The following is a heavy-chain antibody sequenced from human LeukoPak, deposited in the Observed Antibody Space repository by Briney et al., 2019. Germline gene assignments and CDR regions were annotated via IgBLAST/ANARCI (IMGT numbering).Heavy chain of an antibody. CDR3: AREREETYGSGSYTFDH. CDR2: INTNNGNT. D-gene: IGHD3-10*01. CDR1: GYTFTGYY. V-gene: IGHV1-18*04. Sequence: ASVKVSCKASGYTFTGYYMHWVRQAPGQGLEWMGWINTNNGNTNYVKKLQGRVTMTTDTSTSTAYMELRSLRSDDTAVYYCAREREETYGSGSYTFDHWGQGTLVTVSS. J-gene: IGHJ4*02.